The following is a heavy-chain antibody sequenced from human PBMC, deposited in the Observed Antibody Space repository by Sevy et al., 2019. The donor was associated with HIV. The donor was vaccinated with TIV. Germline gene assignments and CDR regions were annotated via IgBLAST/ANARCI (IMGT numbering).Heavy chain of an antibody. V-gene: IGHV1-69*13. CDR2: IIPIFGTA. J-gene: IGHJ4*02. CDR1: GGTFSSYA. D-gene: IGHD2-15*01. Sequence: ASLKVSCKASGGTFSSYAISWVRQAPGQGLEWMGRIIPIFGTANYAQKFQGRVTITADESTSTAYMELSSLRSEDTAVYYCAREVVVAAAYYFDYWGQGTLVTVSS. CDR3: AREVVVAAAYYFDY.